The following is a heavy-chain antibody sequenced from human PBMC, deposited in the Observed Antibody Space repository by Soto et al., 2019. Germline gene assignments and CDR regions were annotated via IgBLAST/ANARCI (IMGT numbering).Heavy chain of an antibody. V-gene: IGHV4-34*01. CDR3: AAGLGYDILTGLDAFDI. D-gene: IGHD3-9*01. J-gene: IGHJ3*02. CDR1: GGSFSGYY. Sequence: SETLSLTCAVYGGSFSGYYWSWIRQPPGKGLEWIGEINHSGSTNYNPSLKSRVTISVDTSKNQFSLKLSSVTAADTAVYYCAAGLGYDILTGLDAFDIWGQGTMVTVSS. CDR2: INHSGST.